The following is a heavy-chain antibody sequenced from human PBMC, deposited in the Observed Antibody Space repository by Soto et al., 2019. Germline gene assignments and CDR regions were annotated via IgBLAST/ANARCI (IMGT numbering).Heavy chain of an antibody. CDR3: ARGQRFSDWFDP. D-gene: IGHD3-3*01. CDR1: GGSMSSYY. V-gene: IGHV4-4*07. J-gene: IGHJ5*02. Sequence: WETLSLTCTVSGGSMSSYYWPWFRQPAGKGLEWIGRVYSSGGTHYNPSLKSRVTISLDTSKNQFSLRLLSVTDADTAVYYCARGQRFSDWFDPWGQGTLVTVS. CDR2: VYSSGGT.